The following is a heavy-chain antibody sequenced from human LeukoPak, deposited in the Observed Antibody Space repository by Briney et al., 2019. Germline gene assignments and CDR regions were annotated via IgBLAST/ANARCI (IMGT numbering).Heavy chain of an antibody. V-gene: IGHV4-4*07. CDR2: VYTSGST. CDR1: GDSISGYY. D-gene: IGHD5-18*01. Sequence: SETLSLTCTVSGDSISGYYWSWIRQPARKGLEWIGRVYTSGSTNYNPSLKSRVTISLDTSNNRFSLKLTSVTAADTAVYFCARQVSGNTYGLKGSFDIWGQGTMVTVSS. CDR3: ARQVSGNTYGLKGSFDI. J-gene: IGHJ3*02.